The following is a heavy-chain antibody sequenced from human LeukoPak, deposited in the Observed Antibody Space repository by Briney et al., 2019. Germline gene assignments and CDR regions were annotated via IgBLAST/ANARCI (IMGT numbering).Heavy chain of an antibody. CDR1: GLTFTNYW. D-gene: IGHD5-24*01. V-gene: IGHV3-7*04. CDR2: VRPDGSEA. CDR3: ARDATRGGDFDF. Sequence: GGSLRLSCAASGLTFTNYWMAWVRQAPGKGLEWVAKVRPDGSEAEYVDSAKGRFTVSRDNAKNSLYLQMNSLRVEDTALYYCARDATRGGDFDFWGQGTLVTVSS. J-gene: IGHJ4*02.